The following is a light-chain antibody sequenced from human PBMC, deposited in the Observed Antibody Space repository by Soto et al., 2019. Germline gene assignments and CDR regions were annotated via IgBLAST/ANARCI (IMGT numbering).Light chain of an antibody. V-gene: IGKV3-11*01. J-gene: IGKJ4*01. CDR3: QQRSVWPP. CDR2: DAS. Sequence: IVLTQSPATLSLSPGERATLSCRASQSVSSYLAWYQQKGGQAPRLLIYDASSRAPGIPARFSGSGSGTDFTLTISSLESEYFAVYYCQQRSVWPPFGGGTKVEIK. CDR1: QSVSSY.